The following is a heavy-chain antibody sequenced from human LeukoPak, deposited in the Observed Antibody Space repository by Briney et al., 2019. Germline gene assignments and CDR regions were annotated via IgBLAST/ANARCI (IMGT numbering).Heavy chain of an antibody. CDR1: GFTFSGHA. Sequence: GGSLRLSCSASGFTFSGHAMYWVRQTPGKGLEYLSVINYNGGRTYYADSVKGRFTISRDNSKNMLYVHMRSLRPEDTGVYYCVKDGGKATAPAYYFDFWGQGTLVTVSS. V-gene: IGHV3-64*05. D-gene: IGHD3-16*01. CDR2: INYNGGRT. J-gene: IGHJ4*02. CDR3: VKDGGKATAPAYYFDF.